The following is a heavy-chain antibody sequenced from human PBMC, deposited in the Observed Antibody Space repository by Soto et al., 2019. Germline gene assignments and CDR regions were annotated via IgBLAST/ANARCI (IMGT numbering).Heavy chain of an antibody. Sequence: QVQLQESGPGLVKPSETLSLTCTVSGGSISSYYWSWIRQPPGKGLEWIGYIYYSGSTNYNPSLKSRVTISVDTSKNHFSLKLSSVTAADTAVYYCARGHSSGWIDAFDIWGQGTMVTVSS. J-gene: IGHJ3*02. CDR2: IYYSGST. D-gene: IGHD6-19*01. CDR3: ARGHSSGWIDAFDI. V-gene: IGHV4-59*01. CDR1: GGSISSYY.